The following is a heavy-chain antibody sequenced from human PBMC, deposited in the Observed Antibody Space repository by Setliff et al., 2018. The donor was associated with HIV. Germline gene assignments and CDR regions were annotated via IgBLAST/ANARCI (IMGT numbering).Heavy chain of an antibody. CDR2: LHLSGDT. D-gene: IGHD3-22*01. Sequence: SETLSLTCTVSGGSINSGTYYWSWIRQPAGKGLEWIGRLHLSGDTNYNPSLNSRFTMSIDTSKNQFSLKLSSVTAADTAVYYCARKSYYYDSGGYHNYMDVWGKGTTVTVSS. V-gene: IGHV4-61*02. J-gene: IGHJ6*03. CDR1: GGSINSGTYY. CDR3: ARKSYYYDSGGYHNYMDV.